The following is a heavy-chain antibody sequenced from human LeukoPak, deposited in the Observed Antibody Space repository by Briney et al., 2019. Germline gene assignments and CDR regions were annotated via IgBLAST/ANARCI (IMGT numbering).Heavy chain of an antibody. CDR2: INHSGST. CDR3: ASTTGFKVY. D-gene: IGHD1-1*01. Sequence: SETLSLTCAVYGGSFSGYYWSWIRQPPGKGLEWIGEINHSGSTNYNPSLKSRVNISVDTSKNQFSLKLSSVTAADTAVYYCASTTGFKVYWGQGTLVTVSS. CDR1: GGSFSGYY. J-gene: IGHJ4*02. V-gene: IGHV4-34*01.